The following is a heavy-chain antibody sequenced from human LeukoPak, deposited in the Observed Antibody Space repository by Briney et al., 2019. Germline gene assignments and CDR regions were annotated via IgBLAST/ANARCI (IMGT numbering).Heavy chain of an antibody. CDR2: IYYSGST. J-gene: IGHJ6*03. V-gene: IGHV4-59*01. CDR1: GGSISSYY. Sequence: SETLSLTCTVSGGSISSYYWSWIRQPPGKGLEWIGYIYYSGSTNYNPSLKSRVTISVDMSKNQFSLKLSSVTAADTAVYYCARTTEGYCSSTRCYGFSYYYYMDVWGKGTTVTISS. D-gene: IGHD2-2*01. CDR3: ARTTEGYCSSTRCYGFSYYYYMDV.